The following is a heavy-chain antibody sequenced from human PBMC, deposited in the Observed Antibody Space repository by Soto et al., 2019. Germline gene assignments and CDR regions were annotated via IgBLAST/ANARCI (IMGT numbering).Heavy chain of an antibody. CDR1: GGTFSSYA. CDR2: IIPLFGTA. CDR3: ARDRYYDIRGYSFEITNWFDP. Sequence: QVQLVQSGAEVKKPGSSVKVSCKASGGTFSSYAISWMRQAPGQGLEWMGGIIPLFGTANYAQKFQGRVTITADASTRNAYMELSSLRSEDTAVYYCARDRYYDIRGYSFEITNWFDPWGQGTLVTVSS. V-gene: IGHV1-69*01. J-gene: IGHJ5*02. D-gene: IGHD3-22*01.